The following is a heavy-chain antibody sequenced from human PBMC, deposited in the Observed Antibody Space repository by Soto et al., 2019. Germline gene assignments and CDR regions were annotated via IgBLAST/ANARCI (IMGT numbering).Heavy chain of an antibody. CDR1: GFTFSSYA. CDR2: ISSNGGST. Sequence: GGSLRLSCSASGFTFSSYAMHWVRQAPGKGLEYVSAISSNGGSTYYADPVKGRFTISRDNSKNTLYLQMSSLRAEDTAVYYCVKGAFYCSSTSCPKEGVAFDIWGQGTMVTVSS. CDR3: VKGAFYCSSTSCPKEGVAFDI. J-gene: IGHJ3*02. D-gene: IGHD2-2*01. V-gene: IGHV3-64D*06.